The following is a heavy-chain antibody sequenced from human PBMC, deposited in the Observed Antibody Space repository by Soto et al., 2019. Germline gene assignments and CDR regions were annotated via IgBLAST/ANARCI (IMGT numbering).Heavy chain of an antibody. V-gene: IGHV3-30-3*01. D-gene: IGHD5-12*01. CDR2: ISFDGSNK. J-gene: IGHJ4*02. Sequence: QVQLVESGGGVVQPGRSLRLSCAASGFTFSSYAMHWVRQAPGKGLEWVAVISFDGSNKYYADSVQDRFTVSSDNSKNTLYEQMNSLRAEDTAVYYCGRDRRFGNGYNLGFDYWGQGTLVTVSS. CDR3: GRDRRFGNGYNLGFDY. CDR1: GFTFSSYA.